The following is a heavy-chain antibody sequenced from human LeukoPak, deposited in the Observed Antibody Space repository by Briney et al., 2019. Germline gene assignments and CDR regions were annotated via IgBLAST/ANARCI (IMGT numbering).Heavy chain of an antibody. D-gene: IGHD3-3*01. J-gene: IGHJ5*02. Sequence: ASVKVSCKASGYTFTGYYMHWVRQAPGQGLEWMGWINTYNGDTKYAQKFQDRVTMTIDTSTSTAYLELRSLRSDDTAVYYCVRSSPGYYMFDPWGQGTLVTVSS. CDR1: GYTFTGYY. V-gene: IGHV1-2*02. CDR3: VRSSPGYYMFDP. CDR2: INTYNGDT.